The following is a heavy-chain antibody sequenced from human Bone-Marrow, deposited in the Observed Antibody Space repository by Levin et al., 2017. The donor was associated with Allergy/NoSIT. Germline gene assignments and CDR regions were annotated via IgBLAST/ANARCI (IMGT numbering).Heavy chain of an antibody. CDR1: GYSLTSND. CDR3: VREGWKDGRDNWFDV. Sequence: GGSQRLSCKASGYSLTSNDINWVRQAAGQGLEWMGWMNPAGHNAGYAQKFQGRVTMTKNTSISTVYMELTGLTSEDTAVYYCVREGWKDGRDNWFDVWGQGTKVTVSS. CDR2: MNPAGHNA. J-gene: IGHJ5*02. V-gene: IGHV1-8*02. D-gene: IGHD1-1*01.